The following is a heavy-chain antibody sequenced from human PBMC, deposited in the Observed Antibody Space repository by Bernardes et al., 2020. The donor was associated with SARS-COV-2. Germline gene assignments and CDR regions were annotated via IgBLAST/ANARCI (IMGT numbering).Heavy chain of an antibody. J-gene: IGHJ4*02. Sequence: GASLKISCKGSGYSFTRYWISWVRPMPGKGLEWMGRIDPSDSYTNYSPSFQGHVTISADKSISTAYLQWSSLKASDTAMYYCARHSIAVAANGGFDYWGQGTLVTVSS. V-gene: IGHV5-10-1*01. CDR2: IDPSDSYT. CDR3: ARHSIAVAANGGFDY. D-gene: IGHD6-19*01. CDR1: GYSFTRYW.